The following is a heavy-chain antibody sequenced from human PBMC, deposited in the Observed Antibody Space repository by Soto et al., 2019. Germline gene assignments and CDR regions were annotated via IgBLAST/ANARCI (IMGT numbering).Heavy chain of an antibody. CDR3: VRDSGRGFYFDY. CDR2: IGNRPNSYTT. D-gene: IGHD3-10*01. J-gene: IGHJ4*02. CDR1: GFTFSDHY. V-gene: IGHV3-72*01. Sequence: EVQLVESGGGLVQPGGSLRLSCAASGFTFSDHYMDWVRQAPGKGLEWVGRIGNRPNSYTTQYAASVKGRFAVLRDDSENLVYLQMNDLKTEDTAVYYCVRDSGRGFYFDYWGQGAQVTVSS.